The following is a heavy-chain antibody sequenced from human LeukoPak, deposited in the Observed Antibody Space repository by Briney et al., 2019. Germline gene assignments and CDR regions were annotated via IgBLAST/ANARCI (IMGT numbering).Heavy chain of an antibody. V-gene: IGHV3-48*01. CDR3: AKEPDPYSSGTY. J-gene: IGHJ4*02. CDR2: IGTTSGAI. Sequence: PGGSLRLSCAASGFTFNAFGMNWVRQAPGKGLEWVSYIGTTSGAIYYADSVKGRFTISRDNSKNTLYLQMNSLRAEDTAVYYCAKEPDPYSSGTYWGQGTLVTVSS. D-gene: IGHD6-19*01. CDR1: GFTFNAFG.